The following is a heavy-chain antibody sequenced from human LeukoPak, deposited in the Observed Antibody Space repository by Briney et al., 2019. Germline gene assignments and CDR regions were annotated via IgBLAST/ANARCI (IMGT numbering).Heavy chain of an antibody. Sequence: GGSLRLSCTASGFTFGDYAMSWVRQAPGKGLEWVGFIRSKAYGGTTEYAASVKGGFTISRDDSKSIAYLQMNSLKTEDTAVYYCTRDLNTYDLWSGYSAGWFDPWGQGTLVTVSS. D-gene: IGHD3-3*01. CDR1: GFTFGDYA. CDR2: IRSKAYGGTT. V-gene: IGHV3-49*04. J-gene: IGHJ5*02. CDR3: TRDLNTYDLWSGYSAGWFDP.